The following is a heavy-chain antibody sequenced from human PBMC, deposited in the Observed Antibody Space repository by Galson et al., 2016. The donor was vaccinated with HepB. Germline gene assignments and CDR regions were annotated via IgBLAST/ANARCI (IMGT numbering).Heavy chain of an antibody. J-gene: IGHJ4*02. V-gene: IGHV4-61*02. CDR1: SGSITSGSSY. Sequence: TLSLTCSVASGSITSGSSYCSWIRPPAGNGREWIGLLHTSRSTKYNPSPKRRVTMSVDTSKNQFFLTLRYVTAADTAVYYCARDWWGALDYWGQGTLVTVSS. D-gene: IGHD2-15*01. CDR2: LHTSRST. CDR3: ARDWWGALDY.